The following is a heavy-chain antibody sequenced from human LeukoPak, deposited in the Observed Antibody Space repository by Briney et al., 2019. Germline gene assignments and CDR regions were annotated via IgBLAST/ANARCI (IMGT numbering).Heavy chain of an antibody. D-gene: IGHD5-18*01. V-gene: IGHV1-2*04. CDR3: ARGGPPMDTAMVSLNY. Sequence: ASVKVSCKASGYTFTGYYMHWVRQAPGQGLEWMGWINPNSGGTNYAQKFQGWVTMTRDTSISTAYMELSRLRSDDTAEYYCARGGPPMDTAMVSLNYWGQGTLVTVSS. CDR1: GYTFTGYY. J-gene: IGHJ4*02. CDR2: INPNSGGT.